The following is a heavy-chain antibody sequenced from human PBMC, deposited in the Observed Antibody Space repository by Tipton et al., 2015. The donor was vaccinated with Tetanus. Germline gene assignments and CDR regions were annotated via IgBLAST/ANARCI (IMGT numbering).Heavy chain of an antibody. CDR1: GGSMSNNY. CDR2: IFHSGST. CDR3: ARRSYCSSSRCFDAFDL. Sequence: TLSLTCTVSGGSMSNNYWRWIRQPPGKGLEWIAYIFHSGSTNYSPSLKSRVAISMDTSKNQISLKLSSVTAADTVVYYRARRSYCSSSRCFDAFDLWGQGTMVTVSS. J-gene: IGHJ3*01. D-gene: IGHD2-2*01. V-gene: IGHV4-59*07.